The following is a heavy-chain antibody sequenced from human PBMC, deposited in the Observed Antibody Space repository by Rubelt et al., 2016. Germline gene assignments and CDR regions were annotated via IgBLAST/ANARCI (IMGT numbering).Heavy chain of an antibody. CDR2: ITHSGSH. J-gene: IGHJ4*02. D-gene: IGHD3-22*01. CDR1: GGSFSGYY. V-gene: IGHV4-34*01. CDR3: ARLSAGSSGYYSPPDDY. Sequence: QVQLQQWGAGLLKPSETLSLTCAVYGGSFSGYYWSWIRQPPGKGLECIGEITHSGSHHYNPSFTVGLTLSGGWSKNQCSRRGGSWTAADTAVYYGARLSAGSSGYYSPPDDYWGQGTLVTVSS.